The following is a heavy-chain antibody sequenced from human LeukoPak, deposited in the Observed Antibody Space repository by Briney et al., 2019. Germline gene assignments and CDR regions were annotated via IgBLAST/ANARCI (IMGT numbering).Heavy chain of an antibody. CDR1: GFILNRYT. V-gene: IGHV3-21*01. Sequence: PGGSLRLSCAASGFILNRYTMNWVRQAPGKGLEWVSSISSTGTCIYYADSVKGRFTISRDNAKNSLYLQMNSLRAEDTAVYYCARENIVVVPAASRYLDVWGKGTTVTVSS. D-gene: IGHD2-2*01. CDR3: ARENIVVVPAASRYLDV. J-gene: IGHJ6*03. CDR2: ISSTGTCI.